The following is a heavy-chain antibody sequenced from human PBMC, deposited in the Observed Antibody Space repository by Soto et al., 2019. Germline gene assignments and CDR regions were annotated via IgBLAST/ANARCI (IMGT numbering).Heavy chain of an antibody. D-gene: IGHD5-18*01. CDR1: WSSISSGGYC. J-gene: IGHJ5*02. CDR2: IYHSGGT. Sequence: QLQLQESGSTLVNPSEALSLTCDVSWSSISSGGYCWSWIRQPPGKGLEWIGYIYHSGGTNYNPSTKSRVAITADSAMNQFSLRLTSVTAADTAIYYCVRTGQIWVPGGLASWGQGTMVTVSS. CDR3: VRTGQIWVPGGLAS. V-gene: IGHV4-30-2*02.